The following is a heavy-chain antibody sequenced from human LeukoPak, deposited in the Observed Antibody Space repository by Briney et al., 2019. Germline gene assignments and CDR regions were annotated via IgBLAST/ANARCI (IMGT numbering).Heavy chain of an antibody. V-gene: IGHV1-69*01. CDR1: GGTFSSYA. CDR3: ARVENYYDSSGYYLQFDY. CDR2: IIPIFGTA. D-gene: IGHD3-22*01. Sequence: SVKVSCKASGGTFSSYAISWVRQAPGQGLEWMGGIIPIFGTANYAKKFQGRVTITADESTSTAYMELSSLRSEDTAVYYCARVENYYDSSGYYLQFDYWGQGTLVTVSS. J-gene: IGHJ4*02.